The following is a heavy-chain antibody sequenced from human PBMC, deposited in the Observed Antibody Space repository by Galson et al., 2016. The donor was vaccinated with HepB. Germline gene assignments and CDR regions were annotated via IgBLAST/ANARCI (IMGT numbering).Heavy chain of an antibody. D-gene: IGHD5-18*01. CDR1: GYSISSGYY. CDR3: VRVKGYSHGYYFDY. V-gene: IGHV4-38-2*01. J-gene: IGHJ4*02. Sequence: ETLSLTCGVSGYSISSGYYWDWIRQPPGQGLEWIASIYHSGSTYYNPSLMSRVTISVDTSKNQISLNLTSVTASDTAVYYCVRVKGYSHGYYFDYWGQGTPVTLSS. CDR2: IYHSGST.